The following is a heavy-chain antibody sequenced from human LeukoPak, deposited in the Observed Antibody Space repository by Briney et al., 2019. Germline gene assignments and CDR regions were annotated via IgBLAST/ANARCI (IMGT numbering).Heavy chain of an antibody. CDR1: GITFSSHG. CDR2: ISGSGGST. D-gene: IGHD6-19*01. Sequence: GGSLRLSCAASGITFSSHGMSWVRQAPGKGLEWVSSISGSGGSTYYADSVKGRFTISRDNSKNTLSLQMNSLRAEDTAVYYCARGGKRALAGTRSPQYFQHWGQGTQVTVSS. V-gene: IGHV3-23*01. CDR3: ARGGKRALAGTRSPQYFQH. J-gene: IGHJ1*01.